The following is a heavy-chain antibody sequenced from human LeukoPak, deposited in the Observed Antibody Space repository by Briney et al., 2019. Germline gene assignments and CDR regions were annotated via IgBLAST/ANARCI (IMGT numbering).Heavy chain of an antibody. CDR2: IYYSGST. CDR3: ARHPVAAPNDAFDI. J-gene: IGHJ3*02. D-gene: IGHD2-15*01. CDR1: GGSISSYY. V-gene: IGHV4-59*08. Sequence: PSETLSLTCTVSGGSISSYYWSWIRQPPGKGLEWIGYIYYSGSTNYNPSLKSRVTISVDTSKNQFSLQLSSVTAADTAVYYCARHPVAAPNDAFDIWGQGTMVTVSS.